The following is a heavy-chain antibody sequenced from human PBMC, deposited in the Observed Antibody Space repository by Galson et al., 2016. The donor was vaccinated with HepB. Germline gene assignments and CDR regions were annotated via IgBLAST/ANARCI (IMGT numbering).Heavy chain of an antibody. CDR1: GFTFSTSV. J-gene: IGHJ4*02. D-gene: IGHD2-15*01. CDR2: ISNDGSIQ. V-gene: IGHV3-30*07. CDR3: TRNQGSGGGSCYDN. Sequence: SLRLSCAASGFTFSTSVLHWVRQAPGKGLEWVALISNDGSIQYYTDSVKGRFTISRGSAKNSLYLQMNSLRAEDTALYYCTRNQGSGGGSCYDNWGQGTLVTVSS.